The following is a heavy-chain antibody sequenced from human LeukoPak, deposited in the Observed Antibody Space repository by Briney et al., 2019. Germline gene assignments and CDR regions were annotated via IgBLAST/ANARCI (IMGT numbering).Heavy chain of an antibody. Sequence: GGSRRLACAASGFTFSSYAMSWVRQAPGKGLEWVSAISGSGGSTYYADSVKGRFTISRDNSKNTLYLQMNSLRAEDTAVYYCAKGRARMTTVTPVDYWGQGTLVTVSS. CDR2: ISGSGGST. J-gene: IGHJ4*02. CDR1: GFTFSSYA. V-gene: IGHV3-23*01. CDR3: AKGRARMTTVTPVDY. D-gene: IGHD4-11*01.